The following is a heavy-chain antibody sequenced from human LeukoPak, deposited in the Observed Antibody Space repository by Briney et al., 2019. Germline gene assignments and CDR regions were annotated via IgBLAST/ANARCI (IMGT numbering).Heavy chain of an antibody. CDR2: IRERAI. Sequence: PGGSLRLSCAASGFTFSSYSMNWVRQAPGKGLEWVAYIRERAIDYSDSVKGRFTISRDNAKNSLFLQMNSLRDDDTAVYYCARDQDYAFDHWGQGALVAVSS. V-gene: IGHV3-48*02. J-gene: IGHJ4*02. CDR1: GFTFSSYS. D-gene: IGHD4-17*01. CDR3: ARDQDYAFDH.